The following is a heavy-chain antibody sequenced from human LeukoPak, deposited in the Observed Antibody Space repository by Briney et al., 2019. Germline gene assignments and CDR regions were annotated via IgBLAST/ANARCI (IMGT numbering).Heavy chain of an antibody. J-gene: IGHJ5*02. CDR2: IYYSGST. CDR1: GGSISSYY. V-gene: IGHV4-59*01. Sequence: PSETLSLTCTVSGGSISSYYWSWIRQPPGKGLEWIGYIYYSGSTNYNPSLKSRVTISVDTSKNQFSLKLSSVTAAETAVYYCARSRVANDWFDPWGQGTLVTVSS. D-gene: IGHD2-15*01. CDR3: ARSRVANDWFDP.